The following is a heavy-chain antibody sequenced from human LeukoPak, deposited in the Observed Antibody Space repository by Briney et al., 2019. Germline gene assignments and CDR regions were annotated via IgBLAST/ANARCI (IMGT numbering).Heavy chain of an antibody. CDR1: GFIFSSYS. D-gene: IGHD2-15*01. CDR2: ISSSSSTI. V-gene: IGHV3-48*04. J-gene: IGHJ6*02. Sequence: GGSLRLSCAASGFIFSSYSMNWVRQAPGKGLEWVSYISSSSSTIYYADSVKGRFTISRDNAKNSLYLQMNSLRAEDTAVYYCARLGYCSGGSCYDYYYYGMDVWGQGTTVTVSS. CDR3: ARLGYCSGGSCYDYYYYGMDV.